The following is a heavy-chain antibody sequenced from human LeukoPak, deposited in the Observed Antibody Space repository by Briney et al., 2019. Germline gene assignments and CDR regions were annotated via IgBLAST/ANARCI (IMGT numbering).Heavy chain of an antibody. Sequence: ASVKNSCKASGYTFTSYGISWVRQAPGQGLEWMGWISACNGNTNYAQKFQGRVTITADKSTSTAYMELSSLRSEDTAVYYCARGPMITFGGVNVREGVGNYYYYYMDVWGKGTTVTVSS. CDR1: GYTFTSYG. V-gene: IGHV1-18*01. D-gene: IGHD3-16*02. J-gene: IGHJ6*03. CDR3: ARGPMITFGGVNVREGVGNYYYYYMDV. CDR2: ISACNGNT.